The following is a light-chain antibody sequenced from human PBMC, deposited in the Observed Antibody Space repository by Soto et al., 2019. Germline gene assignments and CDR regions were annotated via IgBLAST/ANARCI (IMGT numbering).Light chain of an antibody. J-gene: IGKJ1*01. V-gene: IGKV1-6*02. CDR3: LQHYNFSWT. CDR1: QDIRYD. CDR2: AAS. Sequence: AIQVTQSPSSLSASVGDIVTISCGTSQDIRYDLGWYQQKPGEAPKHLIFAASILQSGVPSRCRASGSGTDFTLAISSLQPEDFATYYCLQHYNFSWTVGQGTKLEFK.